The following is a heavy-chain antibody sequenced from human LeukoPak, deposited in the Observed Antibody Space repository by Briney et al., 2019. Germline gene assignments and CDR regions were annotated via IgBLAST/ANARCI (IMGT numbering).Heavy chain of an antibody. CDR2: ISSSSSTI. CDR1: RFTFSSYS. Sequence: QTGGSLRLSCAASRFTFSSYSMNWVRQAPGKGLEWVSFISSSSSTIFYADSVKGRFTISRDNAKNSLYLQMNSLRAEDTAVYYCARLFRGWSLEDVWGQGTTVTVSS. V-gene: IGHV3-48*01. J-gene: IGHJ6*02. CDR3: ARLFRGWSLEDV. D-gene: IGHD6-19*01.